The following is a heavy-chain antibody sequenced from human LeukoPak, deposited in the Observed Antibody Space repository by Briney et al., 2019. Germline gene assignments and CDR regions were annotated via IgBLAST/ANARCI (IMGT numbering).Heavy chain of an antibody. CDR3: ASLTGTTDYYYYDMDV. V-gene: IGHV4-34*01. CDR2: INHSGST. CDR1: AGSFTDYY. J-gene: IGHJ6*03. D-gene: IGHD1-20*01. Sequence: SETLSLTCAVYAGSFTDYYWSWVRQPPRKGLEWIGEINHSGSTNYNPSFKGRVTISVDTSKKQFSLKLSSVTAADTAVYYCASLTGTTDYYYYDMDVWGKGTTVTVSS.